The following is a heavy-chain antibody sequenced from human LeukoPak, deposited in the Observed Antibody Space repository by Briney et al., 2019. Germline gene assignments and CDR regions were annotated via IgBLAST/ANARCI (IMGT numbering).Heavy chain of an antibody. J-gene: IGHJ4*02. Sequence: PGGSLRLSCAASGFTFSSYAMSWVRQAPGKGLEWVAFIRYDGSNKYYADSVKGRFTISRDNSKNTLYLQMNSLRAEDTAVYYCAKDLWPEYSSSFYWGQGTLVTVSS. D-gene: IGHD6-6*01. CDR1: GFTFSSYA. CDR2: IRYDGSNK. CDR3: AKDLWPEYSSSFY. V-gene: IGHV3-30*02.